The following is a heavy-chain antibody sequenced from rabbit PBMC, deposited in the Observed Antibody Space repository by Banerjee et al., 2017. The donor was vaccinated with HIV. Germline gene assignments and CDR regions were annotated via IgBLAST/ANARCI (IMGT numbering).Heavy chain of an antibody. J-gene: IGHJ4*01. CDR3: VRGASDSGYYNL. D-gene: IGHD1-1*01. Sequence: PGKGLEWIGYIDPVFGITYYANWVNGRFSISRENAQNTVFLQMTSLTAADTATYFCVRGASDSGYYNLWGPGTLVTVS. V-gene: IGHV1S7*01. CDR2: IDPVFGIT.